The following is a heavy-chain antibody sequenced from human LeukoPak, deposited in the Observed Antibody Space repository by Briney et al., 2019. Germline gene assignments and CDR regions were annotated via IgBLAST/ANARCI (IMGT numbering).Heavy chain of an antibody. J-gene: IGHJ4*02. D-gene: IGHD2-15*01. Sequence: SQTLSLTCAISGDSVSSNSAAWNWIRQSPSRGLEWLGRTYYRSKWYNDYAVSVKSRTTINPDTSKNQFSLQLNSVTPEDTAVYYCAREYCSGGSCHNNYFDYWGQGTLVTVSS. CDR2: TYYRSKWYN. V-gene: IGHV6-1*01. CDR1: GDSVSSNSAA. CDR3: AREYCSGGSCHNNYFDY.